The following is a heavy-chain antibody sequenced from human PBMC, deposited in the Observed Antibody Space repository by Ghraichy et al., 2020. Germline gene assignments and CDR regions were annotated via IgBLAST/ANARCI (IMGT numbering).Heavy chain of an antibody. V-gene: IGHV3-23*01. CDR2: ISGSGGST. Sequence: GESLNISCAASGFTFSSYAMSWVRQAPGMGLEWVSAISGSGGSTYYADSVKGRFTISRDNSKNTLYLQMNSLRAEDTAVYYCAKDRATVTPGRAFDIWGQGTMVTVSS. D-gene: IGHD4-17*01. J-gene: IGHJ3*02. CDR3: AKDRATVTPGRAFDI. CDR1: GFTFSSYA.